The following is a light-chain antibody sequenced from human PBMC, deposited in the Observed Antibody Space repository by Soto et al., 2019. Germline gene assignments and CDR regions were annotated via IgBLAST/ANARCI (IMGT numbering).Light chain of an antibody. CDR3: SSYTSGSTWV. CDR2: EVS. V-gene: IGLV2-14*01. CDR1: SSDVGGYNY. Sequence: QSALTQPASVSGSPGQSITISCTGPSSDVGGYNYVSWYQQHPGKSPKLMIYEVSNRPSGVSNRFSGSKSGNTASLTISGLQAEYEADYYCSSYTSGSTWVFGGGTKLTVL. J-gene: IGLJ3*02.